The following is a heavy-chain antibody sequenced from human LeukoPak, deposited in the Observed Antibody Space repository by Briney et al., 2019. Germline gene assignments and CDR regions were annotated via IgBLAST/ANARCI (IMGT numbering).Heavy chain of an antibody. CDR3: ARETRLHSGSYSNDAFDI. CDR2: ISYSGST. J-gene: IGHJ3*02. Sequence: SSETLSLTCTVSGGSISSYYWSWIRQPPGKGLEWIWYISYSGSTDYNPSLKSRVTISLDTSKNQFTLRLSSVTAADTAVYYCARETRLHSGSYSNDAFDIWGQGTMVTVSS. D-gene: IGHD1-26*01. V-gene: IGHV4-59*01. CDR1: GGSISSYY.